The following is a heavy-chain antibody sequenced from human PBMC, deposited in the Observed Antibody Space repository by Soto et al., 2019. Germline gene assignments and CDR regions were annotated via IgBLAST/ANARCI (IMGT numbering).Heavy chain of an antibody. CDR3: ARVIEGADSDY. CDR2: ISAHNGST. Sequence: QAQLVQSGPEVKKPGASVKVSCKASGYTFINYGITWVRQAPVQGLEWMGWISAHNGSTNYAQRYQGRVTMTTDTSTSTGYMELRSLRSDDTAVYYCARVIEGADSDYWGQGTLVTVSS. D-gene: IGHD6-13*01. CDR1: GYTFINYG. J-gene: IGHJ4*02. V-gene: IGHV1-18*01.